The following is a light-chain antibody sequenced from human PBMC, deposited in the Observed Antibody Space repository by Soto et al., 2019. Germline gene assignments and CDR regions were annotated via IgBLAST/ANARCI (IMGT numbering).Light chain of an antibody. V-gene: IGKV1-39*01. CDR2: TAS. Sequence: DIQMTQSPSALSASVGDRVTITCRASRNIKKYLNWYRQKPGKAPDLLIYTASSLQVGFPSRFSGSGSGTDFSLTITSLQPEDSATYFCQQSFSAPLTFGGGTKVEIK. CDR3: QQSFSAPLT. CDR1: RNIKKY. J-gene: IGKJ4*01.